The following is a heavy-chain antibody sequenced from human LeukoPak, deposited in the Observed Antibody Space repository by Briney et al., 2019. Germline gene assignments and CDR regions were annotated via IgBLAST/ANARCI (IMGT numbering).Heavy chain of an antibody. Sequence: GGSLRLSCAASGFTFSSYAMSWVRQAPGKGLEWVSYISSSSSTIYYADSVKGRFTISRDNAKNSLYLQMNSLRAEDTAVYYCARAHLRPTDYWGQGTLVTVSS. V-gene: IGHV3-48*04. J-gene: IGHJ4*02. CDR3: ARAHLRPTDY. D-gene: IGHD6-6*01. CDR2: ISSSSSTI. CDR1: GFTFSSYA.